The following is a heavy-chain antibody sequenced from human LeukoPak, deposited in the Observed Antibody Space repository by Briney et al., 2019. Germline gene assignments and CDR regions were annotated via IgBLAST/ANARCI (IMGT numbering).Heavy chain of an antibody. J-gene: IGHJ5*02. CDR2: ISYDGSNK. V-gene: IGHV3-30-3*01. CDR1: GFTFSSYA. D-gene: IGHD3-9*01. CDR3: AATKDILTP. Sequence: GGSLRLSCAASGFTFSSYAMHWVRQAPGKGLEWVAVISYDGSNKYYADSVKGRFTISRDNSKNTLYLQMNSLRAEDTAVYYCAATKDILTPWGQGTLVTVSS.